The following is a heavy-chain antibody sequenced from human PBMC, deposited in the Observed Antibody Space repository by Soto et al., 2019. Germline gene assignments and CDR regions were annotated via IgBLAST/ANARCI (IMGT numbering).Heavy chain of an antibody. V-gene: IGHV1-69*01. CDR2: IIPIFGTA. CDR1: GGTFSSYA. Sequence: QVQLVQSGAEVKKPGSSVKVSCKASGGTFSSYAISWVRQAPGQGLEWMGGIIPIFGTANYAQKFQGRVTITEDESTSKAYMELSSLRSEDTAVYYCARVDRLWFGESPFDYWGQGTLVTVSS. D-gene: IGHD3-10*01. J-gene: IGHJ4*02. CDR3: ARVDRLWFGESPFDY.